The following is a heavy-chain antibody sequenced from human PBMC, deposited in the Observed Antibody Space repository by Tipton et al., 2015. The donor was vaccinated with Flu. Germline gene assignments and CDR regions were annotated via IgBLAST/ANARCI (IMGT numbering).Heavy chain of an antibody. V-gene: IGHV4-39*07. Sequence: TLSLTCTVSGGSTSSYYWDWIRQPPGKGLEWIGSFYYSGRIHYNPSLKSRVTISVDTSQNQFSLKLSSVTAADTAVYYCARVRGYYYGSGSYYPGWFDPWGQGTLVTVSS. J-gene: IGHJ5*02. CDR3: ARVRGYYYGSGSYYPGWFDP. CDR2: FYYSGRI. CDR1: GGSTSSYY. D-gene: IGHD3-10*01.